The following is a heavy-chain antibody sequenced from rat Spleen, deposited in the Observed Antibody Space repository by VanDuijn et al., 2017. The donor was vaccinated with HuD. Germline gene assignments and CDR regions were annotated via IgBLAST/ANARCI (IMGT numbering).Heavy chain of an antibody. Sequence: EVQLVESGGGLVQPGRSLKLSCAASGFTFSNYDMAWVRQAPTKGLEWVASISTSGGSTYYRDSVKGRFTVSRDNAKSTLYLQMDSLRSEDTATYYCARHPGYSSYILYFDYWGQGVMVTVSS. D-gene: IGHD1-2*01. CDR1: GFTFSNYD. CDR3: ARHPGYSSYILYFDY. V-gene: IGHV5-25*01. CDR2: ISTSGGST. J-gene: IGHJ2*01.